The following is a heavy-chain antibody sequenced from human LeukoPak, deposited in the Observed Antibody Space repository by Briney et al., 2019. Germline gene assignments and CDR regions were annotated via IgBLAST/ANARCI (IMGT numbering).Heavy chain of an antibody. Sequence: PSETLSLTCTVSGGSISSYYWSWIRQPPGKGLEWIGYIYYSGSTNYNPSLKSRVTISVDTSKNQFSLKLSSVTAADTTVYYCARDPKVYYDSSGPLGYFDLWGRGTLVTVSS. J-gene: IGHJ2*01. CDR2: IYYSGST. V-gene: IGHV4-59*01. CDR1: GGSISSYY. CDR3: ARDPKVYYDSSGPLGYFDL. D-gene: IGHD3-22*01.